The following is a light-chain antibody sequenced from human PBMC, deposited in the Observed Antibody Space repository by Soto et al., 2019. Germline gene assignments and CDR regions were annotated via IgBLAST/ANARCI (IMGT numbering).Light chain of an antibody. J-gene: IGLJ1*01. V-gene: IGLV2-14*01. CDR2: EVT. CDR1: SGDIGSYNR. Sequence: QSALTQPASVSGSPGQSIXISCTXTSGDIGSYNRVSWYQQHPGKAPKLIIYEVTDRPSGVSNRFSGSKSGNTASLTISGLQAXDEAXYYCSSYTNINTRACVFGTGTKVTVL. CDR3: SSYTNINTRACV.